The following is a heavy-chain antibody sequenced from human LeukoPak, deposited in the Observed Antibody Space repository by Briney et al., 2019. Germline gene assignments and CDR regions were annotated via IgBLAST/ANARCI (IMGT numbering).Heavy chain of an antibody. CDR1: GFTFSSYA. CDR2: ISGSGGST. J-gene: IGHJ4*02. CDR3: AKDPRVPAARAPSFDY. Sequence: PGGSLRLSCAASGFTFSSYAMSWVRQAPGKGLELVSAISGSGGSTYYSDSVKGRFTISRDNSQTTLYLQMNRLRAEDTAVYYCAKDPRVPAARAPSFDYWGQGTLVTVSS. D-gene: IGHD2-2*01. V-gene: IGHV3-23*01.